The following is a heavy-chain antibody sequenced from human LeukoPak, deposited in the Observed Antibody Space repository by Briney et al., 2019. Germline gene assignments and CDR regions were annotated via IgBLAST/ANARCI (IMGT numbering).Heavy chain of an antibody. CDR1: GYSISSGYY. V-gene: IGHV4-38-2*02. CDR2: IYHSGST. Sequence: KPSETLSLTCTVSGYSISSGYYWGWIRQPPGKGLEWIGSIYHSGSTYYNPSLKSRVTISVDTSKNQFSLKLSSVTAADTAVYYCARHLVGDSSSPRFDPWGQGTLVTVSS. J-gene: IGHJ5*02. D-gene: IGHD6-6*01. CDR3: ARHLVGDSSSPRFDP.